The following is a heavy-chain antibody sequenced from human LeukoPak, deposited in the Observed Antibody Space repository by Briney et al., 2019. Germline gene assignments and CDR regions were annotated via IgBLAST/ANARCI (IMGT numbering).Heavy chain of an antibody. CDR2: IKQDGSVK. D-gene: IGHD6-13*01. CDR3: ARDSAGNDY. CDR1: GFTFSTYW. J-gene: IGHJ4*02. Sequence: GGSLRLSCVVSGFTFSTYWMSWVRQAPGKGLECVATIKQDGSVKNYGDSVQGRFTISRDNAKNSLYLQMHSLRAEDTAMYYCARDSAGNDYWGQGTLVTVSS. V-gene: IGHV3-7*01.